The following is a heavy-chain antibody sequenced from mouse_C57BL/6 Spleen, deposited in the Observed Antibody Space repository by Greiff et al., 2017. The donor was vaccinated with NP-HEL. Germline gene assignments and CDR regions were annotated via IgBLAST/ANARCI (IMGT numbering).Heavy chain of an antibody. CDR3: ARSTATPWFAY. D-gene: IGHD1-1*01. CDR2: IYPGSGNT. J-gene: IGHJ3*01. Sequence: VQLQQSGAELVRPGASVKLSCKASGYTFTDYYINWVKQRPGQGLEWIARIYPGSGNTYYNEKFKGKATLTAEKSSSPAYMQLSSLTSEDSAVYFCARSTATPWFAYWGQGTLVTVSA. CDR1: GYTFTDYY. V-gene: IGHV1-76*01.